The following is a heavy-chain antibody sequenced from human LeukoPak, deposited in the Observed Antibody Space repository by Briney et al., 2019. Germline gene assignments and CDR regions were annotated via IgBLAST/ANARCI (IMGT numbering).Heavy chain of an antibody. Sequence: ASETLSLTCAVYGGSFSGYYWSWIRQPPGKGQEWIGAINHSGSTNYNPSLKSRVTISVDTSKNQFSLKLSSVTAADTAVYYCARAELLAFYYYYGMDVWGQGTTVTVSS. CDR2: INHSGST. CDR3: ARAELLAFYYYYGMDV. D-gene: IGHD1-26*01. J-gene: IGHJ6*02. CDR1: GGSFSGYY. V-gene: IGHV4-34*01.